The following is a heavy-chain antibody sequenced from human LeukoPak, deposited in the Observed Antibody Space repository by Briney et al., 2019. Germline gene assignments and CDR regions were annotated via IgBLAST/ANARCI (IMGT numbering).Heavy chain of an antibody. D-gene: IGHD6-19*01. CDR2: ISAYNGNT. J-gene: IGHJ4*02. CDR3: ALYSSGWNFDY. V-gene: IGHV1-18*01. Sequence: ASVKVSCKASGYTFTSYGITWVRQAPGRGLEWMGWISAYNGNTNYAQKLQGRVTMTTDTSTSTAYMELRSLRSDDTAVYYCALYSSGWNFDYWGQGTPVTVSS. CDR1: GYTFTSYG.